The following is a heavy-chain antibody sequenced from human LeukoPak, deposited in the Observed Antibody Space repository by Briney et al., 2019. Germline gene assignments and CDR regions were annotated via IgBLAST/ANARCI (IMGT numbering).Heavy chain of an antibody. D-gene: IGHD6-19*01. CDR1: GLTFSTSR. CDR2: ISSTSNTI. J-gene: IGHJ4*02. Sequence: PGGSLRLSCAASGLTFSTSRMNWVRQAPGKGLEWVSYISSTSNTIYYADSVKGRFTISRDNAKNSLDLQMNSLRDEDTAVYYCARRVSSGWYWVYWGQGTLVTVSS. V-gene: IGHV3-48*02. CDR3: ARRVSSGWYWVY.